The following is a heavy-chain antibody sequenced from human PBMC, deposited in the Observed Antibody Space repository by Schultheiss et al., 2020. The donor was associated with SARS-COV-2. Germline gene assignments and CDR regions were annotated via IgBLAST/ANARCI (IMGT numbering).Heavy chain of an antibody. CDR3: ARVGSLLRYTPQLDY. D-gene: IGHD3-9*01. J-gene: IGHJ4*02. Sequence: SETLSLTCAVYGGSFSGYYWSWIRQPPGKGLEWIGYIYYSGSTNYNPSLKSRVTISVDTSKNQFSLKLSSVTAADTAVYYCARVGSLLRYTPQLDYWGQGTLVTVSS. V-gene: IGHV4-59*12. CDR2: IYYSGST. CDR1: GGSFSGYY.